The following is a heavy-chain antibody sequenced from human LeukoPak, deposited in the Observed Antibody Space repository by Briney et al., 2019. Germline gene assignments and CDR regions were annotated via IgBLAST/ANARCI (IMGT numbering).Heavy chain of an antibody. J-gene: IGHJ5*02. Sequence: PGRSLRLSCAASGFTFSSYGMHWVRQASGKGLEWVAVISYDGSNKYYADSVKGRFTISRDNSKNTLYLQMNSLRAEDTAVYYCAKSPLGAAAGTGWFDPWGQGTLVTVSS. V-gene: IGHV3-30*18. D-gene: IGHD6-13*01. CDR3: AKSPLGAAAGTGWFDP. CDR2: ISYDGSNK. CDR1: GFTFSSYG.